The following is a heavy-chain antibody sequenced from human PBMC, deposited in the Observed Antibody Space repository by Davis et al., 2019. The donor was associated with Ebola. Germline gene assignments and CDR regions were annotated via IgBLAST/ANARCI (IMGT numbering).Heavy chain of an antibody. CDR1: GGYISGYY. J-gene: IGHJ6*02. CDR3: AASAWYYDFWSGYYVKVGMDV. D-gene: IGHD3-3*01. Sequence: SETLSLSCTVSGGYISGYYWSWIRQPLGKGLEWIGNLYHGGGTNYSPSLKSRLTISVDTSKNQFSLKLSSVTAADMAVYYCAASAWYYDFWSGYYVKVGMDVWGQGTKVTVSS. V-gene: IGHV4-59*08. CDR2: LYHGGGT.